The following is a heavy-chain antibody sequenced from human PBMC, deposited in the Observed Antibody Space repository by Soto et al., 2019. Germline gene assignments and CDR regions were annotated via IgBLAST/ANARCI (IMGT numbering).Heavy chain of an antibody. D-gene: IGHD1-20*01. CDR2: VHATGST. Sequence: SETLSLTCIVSGGSISSFYWGWIRQPAGKGLEWIGRVHATGSTNYNPSLKSRVIMSLDTSENQISMNLTSVTAADTAVYYCARAVTYNWNYFDYWGQGALVTVYS. CDR3: ARAVTYNWNYFDY. J-gene: IGHJ4*02. V-gene: IGHV4-4*07. CDR1: GGSISSFY.